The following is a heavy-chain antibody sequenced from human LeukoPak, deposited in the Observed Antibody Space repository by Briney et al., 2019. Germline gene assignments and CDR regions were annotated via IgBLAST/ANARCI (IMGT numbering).Heavy chain of an antibody. CDR3: ARVYYDYVWGSYRLGHVDY. V-gene: IGHV4-61*05. Sequence: SETLSLTCTVSSGSISTSNYYWGWVRQPPGKGLEWIGYIYYSGSTNYNPSLKSRVTISVDTSKNQFSLKLSSVTAADTAVYYCARVYYDYVWGSYRLGHVDYWGQGTLVTVSS. J-gene: IGHJ4*02. CDR1: SGSISTSNYY. CDR2: IYYSGST. D-gene: IGHD3-16*02.